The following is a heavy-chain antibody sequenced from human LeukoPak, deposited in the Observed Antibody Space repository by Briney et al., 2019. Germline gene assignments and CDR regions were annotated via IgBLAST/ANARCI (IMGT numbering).Heavy chain of an antibody. CDR1: GFTFSSYA. Sequence: GGSLRLSCAASGFTFSSYAMSWVRQAPGKGLEWVSAISGSGGSTYYADSVKGRFTISRDNAKNSLYLQMNSLRAEDTALYYCARDRSFDYWGRGTLVTVSS. V-gene: IGHV3-23*01. CDR3: ARDRSFDY. CDR2: ISGSGGST. J-gene: IGHJ4*02.